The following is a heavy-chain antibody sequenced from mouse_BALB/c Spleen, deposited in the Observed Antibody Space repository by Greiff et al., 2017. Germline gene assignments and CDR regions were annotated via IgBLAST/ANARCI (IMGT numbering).Heavy chain of an antibody. CDR2: ISYEGSN. CDR3: ASMVTTFAY. V-gene: IGHV3-6*02. D-gene: IGHD2-2*01. Sequence: EVKLMESGPGLVKPSQSLSLTCSVTGYSITSGYYWNWIRQFPGNKLEWMGYISYEGSNNYNPSLKNRISITRDTSKNQFFLKLNSVTTEDTATYYCASMVTTFAYWGQGTIVTVSA. J-gene: IGHJ3*01. CDR1: GYSITSGYY.